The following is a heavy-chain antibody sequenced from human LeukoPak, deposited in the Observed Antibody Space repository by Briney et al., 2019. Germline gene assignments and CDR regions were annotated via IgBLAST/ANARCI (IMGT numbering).Heavy chain of an antibody. D-gene: IGHD3-22*01. V-gene: IGHV4-59*08. CDR3: ARQGGVDYYDSSGYLGEAYFDY. CDR1: GGSISSYY. CDR2: IYSSGST. Sequence: SETLSLTCTVSGGSISSYYWSWIRQPPGKGLEWIGYIYSSGSTNYNSSLKSRVTISVDTSKNQFSLKLSSVTAADTAVYYCARQGGVDYYDSSGYLGEAYFDYWGQGTLVTVSS. J-gene: IGHJ4*02.